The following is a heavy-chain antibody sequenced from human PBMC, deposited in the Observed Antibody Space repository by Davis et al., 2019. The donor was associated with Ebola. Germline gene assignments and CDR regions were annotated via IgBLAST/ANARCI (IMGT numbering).Heavy chain of an antibody. CDR3: ARGIFRFSETPYHGMDV. Sequence: GESLKTSCAASGFAFFDYYMTWIRQAPGTGLEWVSYITSSGYTIYYADSVKGRFTITRDNAKNSLELQMNSLRVEDTAIYYCARGIFRFSETPYHGMDVWGKGTAVTVSS. CDR1: GFAFFDYY. CDR2: ITSSGYTI. D-gene: IGHD3-3*01. V-gene: IGHV3-11*01. J-gene: IGHJ6*04.